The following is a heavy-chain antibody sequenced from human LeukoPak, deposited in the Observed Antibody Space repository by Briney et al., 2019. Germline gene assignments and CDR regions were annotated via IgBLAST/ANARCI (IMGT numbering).Heavy chain of an antibody. CDR1: GYTFTGYY. J-gene: IGHJ3*02. V-gene: IGHV1-2*02. CDR3: ARGAMIVVVAASLPDAFDI. Sequence: ASVKVSCKASGYTFTGYYMHWVRQAPGQGLEWMGWINPNSGGTNYAQKFQGRVTMTRDTSISTAYMELSRLRSDDTAVYYCARGAMIVVVAASLPDAFDIWGQGTLVTVSS. D-gene: IGHD3-22*01. CDR2: INPNSGGT.